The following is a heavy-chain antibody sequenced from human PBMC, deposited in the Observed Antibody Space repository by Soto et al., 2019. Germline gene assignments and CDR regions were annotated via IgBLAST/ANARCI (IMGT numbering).Heavy chain of an antibody. J-gene: IGHJ3*02. CDR1: GFTFSSYA. CDR3: ATDMITFGGLDDPDAFDI. V-gene: IGHV3-23*01. Sequence: TGGSLRLSCAASGFTFSSYAMSWVRQAPGKGLEWVSAISGSGGSTYYADSVKGRFTISRDNSKNTLYLQMNSLRAEDTAVYYCATDMITFGGLDDPDAFDIWGQGTMVTVSS. D-gene: IGHD3-16*01. CDR2: ISGSGGST.